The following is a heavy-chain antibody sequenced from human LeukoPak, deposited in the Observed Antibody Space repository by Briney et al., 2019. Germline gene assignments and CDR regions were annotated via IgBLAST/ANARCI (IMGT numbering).Heavy chain of an antibody. CDR2: MNPNSGNT. Sequence: ASVKVSCKASGYTFTSYDINWVRQATGQGLEWMGWMNPNSGNTGYAQKFQGRVTMTRNTSISTAYMELSSLRSEDTAVYYCARETPGEIAVAANGYFDYRGQGTLVTVSS. CDR1: GYTFTSYD. CDR3: ARETPGEIAVAANGYFDY. D-gene: IGHD6-19*01. J-gene: IGHJ4*02. V-gene: IGHV1-8*01.